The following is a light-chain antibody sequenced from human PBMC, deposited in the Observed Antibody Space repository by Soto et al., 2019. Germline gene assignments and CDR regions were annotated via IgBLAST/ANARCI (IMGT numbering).Light chain of an antibody. V-gene: IGKV3-15*01. J-gene: IGKJ1*01. CDR2: GAS. CDR3: QQYGSSGT. CDR1: QSVSSN. Sequence: ETVMTQSPASLSVSQRERATLSCRASQSVSSNLAWYQQNPAQAPRLLIYGASTRATGIPARFSGSGSGTDFTLTISRLEPEDFAVYYCQQYGSSGTFGQGSNVDI.